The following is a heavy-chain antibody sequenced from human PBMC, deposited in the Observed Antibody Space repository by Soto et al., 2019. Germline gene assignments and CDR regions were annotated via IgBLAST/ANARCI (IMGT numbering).Heavy chain of an antibody. J-gene: IGHJ6*03. CDR2: ISGSGGST. CDR1: GFTFSSYA. Sequence: GGSLRLSCAASGFTFSSYAMSWVRQAPGKGLEWVSAISGSGGSTYYADSVKGRFTISRDNSKNTLYLQMNSLRAEDTAVYYCAKGGDCSSTSCHVWPDEYYYYYYYMDVWGKGTTVTVSS. D-gene: IGHD2-2*01. V-gene: IGHV3-23*01. CDR3: AKGGDCSSTSCHVWPDEYYYYYYYMDV.